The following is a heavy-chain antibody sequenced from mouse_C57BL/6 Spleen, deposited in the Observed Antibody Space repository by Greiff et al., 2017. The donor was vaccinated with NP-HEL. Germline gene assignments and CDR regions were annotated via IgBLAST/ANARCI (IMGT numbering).Heavy chain of an antibody. Sequence: EVQLVESGGGLVKPGGSLKLSCAASGFTFSDYGMHWVRQAPEKGLEWVAYISSGSSTIYYADTVKGRFTISRDNATNTLFLQMTSLRSEDTAMYYCARRGLLLPNWYFDVWGTGTTVTVSS. D-gene: IGHD1-1*01. V-gene: IGHV5-17*01. CDR2: ISSGSSTI. CDR3: ARRGLLLPNWYFDV. J-gene: IGHJ1*03. CDR1: GFTFSDYG.